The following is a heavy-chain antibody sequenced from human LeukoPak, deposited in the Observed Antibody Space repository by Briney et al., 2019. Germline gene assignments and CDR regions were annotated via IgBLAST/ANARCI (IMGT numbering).Heavy chain of an antibody. CDR3: AKDRLRIAVAGTFDP. CDR1: GFTFSDYY. V-gene: IGHV3-23*01. Sequence: GGSLRLSCSASGFTFSDYYMDWVRQAPGKGLKWVSAISGSGGSTYYADSVKGRFTISRDNTKNTLYLKMNSLRAEDTAVYYCAKDRLRIAVAGTFDPWGQGTLVTVSS. J-gene: IGHJ5*02. CDR2: ISGSGGST. D-gene: IGHD6-19*01.